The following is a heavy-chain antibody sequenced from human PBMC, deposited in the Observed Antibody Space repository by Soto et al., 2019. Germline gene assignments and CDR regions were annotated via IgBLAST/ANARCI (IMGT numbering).Heavy chain of an antibody. V-gene: IGHV3-33*01. D-gene: IGHD3-22*01. CDR3: ARESNGAMIVLAQDAFDI. Sequence: GGSLRLSCAASGFTFSSYGMHWVRQAPGKGLEWVAVIWYDGSNKYYADSVKGRFTISRDNSKNTLYLQMNSLRAEDTAVYYCARESNGAMIVLAQDAFDIWCPAALLTV. CDR1: GFTFSSYG. J-gene: IGHJ3*02. CDR2: IWYDGSNK.